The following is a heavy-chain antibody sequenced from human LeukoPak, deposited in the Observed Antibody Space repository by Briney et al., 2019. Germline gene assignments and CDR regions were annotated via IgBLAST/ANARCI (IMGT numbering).Heavy chain of an antibody. V-gene: IGHV3-66*01. CDR3: ARDRYYVSSSYYYSDY. D-gene: IGHD3-22*01. Sequence: GGSLRLPCAASGFTYSSNYMSGVREAPGKGLECISVIYSGGSTYYADSVKGRFTISRDNSKNTLYIQMNSLRVEDTAVYYWARDRYYVSSSYYYSDYWGQGTLVTVSS. CDR1: GFTYSSNY. J-gene: IGHJ4*02. CDR2: IYSGGST.